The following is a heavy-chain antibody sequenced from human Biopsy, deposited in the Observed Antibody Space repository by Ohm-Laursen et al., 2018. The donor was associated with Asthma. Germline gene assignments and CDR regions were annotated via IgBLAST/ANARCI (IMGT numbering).Heavy chain of an antibody. CDR2: TNERGVT. CDR1: GGSFSNYY. Sequence: TLSLTCSVYGGSFSNYYWTWIRQSPGKGLEWIGETNERGVTNNNPSLKSRVIISIDTYWNRVSLKLTSVTAADTAVYFCARGPELDVWGQGTTVTVSS. V-gene: IGHV4-34*01. CDR3: ARGPELDV. J-gene: IGHJ6*02.